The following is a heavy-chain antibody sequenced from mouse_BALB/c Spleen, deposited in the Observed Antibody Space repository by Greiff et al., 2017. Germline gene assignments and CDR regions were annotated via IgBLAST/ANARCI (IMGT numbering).Heavy chain of an antibody. CDR1: GFTFSSFG. CDR3: ARLGYYYGSSEGAMDY. CDR2: ISSGSSTI. Sequence: EVKLQESGGGLVQPGGSRKLSCAASGFTFSSFGMHWVRQAPEKGLEWVAYISSGSSTIYYADTVKGRFTISRDNPKNTLFLQMTSLRSEDTAMYYCARLGYYYGSSEGAMDYWGQGTSVTVSS. J-gene: IGHJ4*01. D-gene: IGHD1-1*01. V-gene: IGHV5-17*02.